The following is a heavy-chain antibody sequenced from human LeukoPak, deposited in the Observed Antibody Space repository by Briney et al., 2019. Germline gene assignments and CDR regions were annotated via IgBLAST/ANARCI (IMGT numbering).Heavy chain of an antibody. J-gene: IGHJ4*02. D-gene: IGHD6-19*01. CDR2: IYYSGST. V-gene: IGHV4-59*01. CDR1: GGSISSYY. Sequence: SETLSLTCTVSGGSISSYYWSWIRQPPGKGLEWIGYIYYSGSTNYNPSLKSRVTISVDTSKNQFSLKLSSVTAADTAVYYCARDLGGYSSGWYGDWGQGTLVTVSS. CDR3: ARDLGGYSSGWYGD.